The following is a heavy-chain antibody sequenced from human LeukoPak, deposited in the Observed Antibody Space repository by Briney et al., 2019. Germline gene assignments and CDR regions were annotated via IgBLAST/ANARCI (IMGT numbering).Heavy chain of an antibody. D-gene: IGHD2-21*01. J-gene: IGHJ4*02. V-gene: IGHV4-34*01. CDR2: ISHRGAT. CDR3: ARFPDSEPIDT. Sequence: SETLSLTCVVSGGSLSGYYLTWIRQPPGKGLEWIGDISHRGATSYNPSLKSRASVYLDTSKNHFTLYLTSVTAADTATYFCARFPDSEPIDTWGQRTLVTVSS. CDR1: GGSLSGYY.